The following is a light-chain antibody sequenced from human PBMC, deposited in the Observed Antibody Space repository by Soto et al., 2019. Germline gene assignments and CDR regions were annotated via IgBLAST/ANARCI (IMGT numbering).Light chain of an antibody. CDR1: QSVSSY. J-gene: IGKJ1*01. CDR3: QQYGSSPRT. Sequence: EIVLTQSPGTLSLSPGERATLSCMASQSVSSYLAWYQQRPGQAPGLLIYDASNRATGTPARFSGSGSGTDFTLTISRLEPEDFAVYYCQQYGSSPRTFGQGTKVDIK. CDR2: DAS. V-gene: IGKV3-20*01.